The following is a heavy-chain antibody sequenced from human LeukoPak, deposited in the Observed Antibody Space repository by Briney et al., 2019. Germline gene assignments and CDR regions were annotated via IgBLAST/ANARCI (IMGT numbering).Heavy chain of an antibody. J-gene: IGHJ4*02. Sequence: GGSLRLSCAASGFTFSSYSMNWVRQAPGKGLEWVSYISSSSTIYYADSVKGRFTISRDNAKNSLYLQMNSLRAEDTAVYYCARAPGLLIFDYWGQGTLVTVSS. V-gene: IGHV3-48*01. CDR2: ISSSSTI. CDR3: ARAPGLLIFDY. D-gene: IGHD3-16*01. CDR1: GFTFSSYS.